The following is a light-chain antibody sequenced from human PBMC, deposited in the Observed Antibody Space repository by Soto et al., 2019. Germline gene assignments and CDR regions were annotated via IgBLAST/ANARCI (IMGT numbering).Light chain of an antibody. CDR1: QSVSSD. CDR3: QQYNNWPRT. V-gene: IGKV3-15*01. Sequence: EIEMTQSPATLSVSPGERATLSCRASQSVSSDLAWYQQKPGQAPRLLFYGASARATAIPARFSGSGSGTEFTLTISSMQSEDFAVYYCQQYNNWPRTFGPGTKVDVK. J-gene: IGKJ3*01. CDR2: GAS.